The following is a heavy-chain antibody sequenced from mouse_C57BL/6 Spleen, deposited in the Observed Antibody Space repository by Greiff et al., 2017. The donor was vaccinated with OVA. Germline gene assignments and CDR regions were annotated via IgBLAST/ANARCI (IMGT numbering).Heavy chain of an antibody. CDR1: GYTFTSYG. J-gene: IGHJ2*01. CDR2: IYPRSGNT. V-gene: IGHV1-81*01. CDR3: ARYWDVGGNYFDY. D-gene: IGHD4-1*01. Sequence: QVQLQQSGAELARPGASVKLSCKASGYTFTSYGISWVKQRTGQGLEWIGEIYPRSGNTYYNEKFKGKATLTADKSSSTAYMELLSLKSEDSAVYYCARYWDVGGNYFDYWGQGTTLTVSS.